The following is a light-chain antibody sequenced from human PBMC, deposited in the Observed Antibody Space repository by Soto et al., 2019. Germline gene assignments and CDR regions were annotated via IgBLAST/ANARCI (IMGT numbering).Light chain of an antibody. CDR3: QQYNTYSWT. CDR2: KAS. J-gene: IGKJ1*01. V-gene: IGKV1-5*03. Sequence: DIQMTQSPSTLSASVGDRVTITCLASQTISSWLAWYQQKPGKAPKLLIYKASSLESGVPSRFSGSGSGTEFTLTISSLQPDDFATYYCQQYNTYSWTFGQVTMV. CDR1: QTISSW.